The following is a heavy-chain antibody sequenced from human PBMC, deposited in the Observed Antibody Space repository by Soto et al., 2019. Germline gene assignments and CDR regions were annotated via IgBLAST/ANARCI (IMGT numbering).Heavy chain of an antibody. CDR1: GGTFNTYA. Sequence: QVQLVQSETEVKKPGSAVRFSCKASGGTFNTYAMNWVRQAPGQGLEWMGGILPMFDRPRYAQKFQGRVTITVDEPTTTAYMELSSLRSDDTAVYYCTRSIGSGGVIGGFDYWGQGTLVTVSS. D-gene: IGHD3-16*02. V-gene: IGHV1-69*01. J-gene: IGHJ4*02. CDR2: ILPMFDRP. CDR3: TRSIGSGGVIGGFDY.